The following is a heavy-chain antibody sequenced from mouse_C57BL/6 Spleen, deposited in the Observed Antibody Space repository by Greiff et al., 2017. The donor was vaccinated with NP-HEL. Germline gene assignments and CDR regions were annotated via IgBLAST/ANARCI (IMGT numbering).Heavy chain of an antibody. CDR3: ARERNYGGFAY. D-gene: IGHD1-1*01. V-gene: IGHV5-4*01. CDR1: GFTFSSYA. CDR2: ISDGGSYT. J-gene: IGHJ3*01. Sequence: EVQLVESGGGLVKPGGSLKLSCAASGFTFSSYAMSWVRQTPEKRLEWVATISDGGSYTYYPDNVKGRFTISRDNAKNNLYLQMSHLKSEDTAMYYCARERNYGGFAYWGQGTLVTVSA.